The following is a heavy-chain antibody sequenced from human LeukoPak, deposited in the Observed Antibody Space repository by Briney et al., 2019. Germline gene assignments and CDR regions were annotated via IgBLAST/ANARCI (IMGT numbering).Heavy chain of an antibody. Sequence: GASVKVSCKVSGYTLTELSMHWVRQAPGKGLEWMGGFDPEDGETIYAQKFQGRVTMTEDTSTDTAYMELSSLRPEVTTVYYCAATYYDILTGSNWFDPWGQGTLVTVSS. CDR2: FDPEDGET. CDR1: GYTLTELS. D-gene: IGHD3-9*01. CDR3: AATYYDILTGSNWFDP. J-gene: IGHJ5*02. V-gene: IGHV1-24*01.